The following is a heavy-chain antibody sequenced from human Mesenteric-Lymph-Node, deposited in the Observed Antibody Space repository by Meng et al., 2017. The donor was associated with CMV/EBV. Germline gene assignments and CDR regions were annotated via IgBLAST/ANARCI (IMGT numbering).Heavy chain of an antibody. V-gene: IGHV3-23*03. CDR3: AKWKGFEWELKGHWFDP. J-gene: IGHJ5*02. Sequence: GESLKISCAASGFTFSTYAMNWVRQAPGKGLEWVSLIDTGGSSTYYADSVKGRFTISRDNAKNSLYLQMNSLRPEDTAVYYCAKWKGFEWELKGHWFDPWGQGTLVTVSS. CDR1: GFTFSTYA. D-gene: IGHD1-26*01. CDR2: IDTGGSST.